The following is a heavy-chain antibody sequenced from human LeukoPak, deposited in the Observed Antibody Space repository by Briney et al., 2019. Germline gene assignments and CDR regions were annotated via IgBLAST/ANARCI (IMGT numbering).Heavy chain of an antibody. V-gene: IGHV4-38-2*02. J-gene: IGHJ2*01. CDR3: ARVGVMIAAPYWYFDL. CDR1: GYSMKSGYY. CDR2: IYHNGGT. D-gene: IGHD2-21*01. Sequence: SETLSLTCTVSGYSMKSGYYWGWIRQPPGKGLEWIGSIYHNGGTYYNPSLKSRVTISVDTSKNQFSLKLTSVTAADTAVYYCARVGVMIAAPYWYFDLWGRGTPITVSS.